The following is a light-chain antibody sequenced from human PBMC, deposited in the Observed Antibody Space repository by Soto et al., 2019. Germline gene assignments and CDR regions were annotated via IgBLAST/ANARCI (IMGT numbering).Light chain of an antibody. CDR2: GAS. CDR3: QQTYSDIS. J-gene: IGKJ4*01. V-gene: IGKV1-39*01. Sequence: DVRMTQSPSSLSASVGDTITITCRASRTINTYLNWFQQKPGEPPRLLIYGASTLHDGVPSRFSGSGSGADFTLTISGLQPEDVVSYHCQQTYSDISFGGGTKV. CDR1: RTINTY.